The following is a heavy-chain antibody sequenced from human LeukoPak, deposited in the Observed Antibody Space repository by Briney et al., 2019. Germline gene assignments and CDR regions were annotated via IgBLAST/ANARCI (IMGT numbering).Heavy chain of an antibody. Sequence: SETLSLTCSVSSGSISSNNYYWGWIRQPPGKGLEWIGYIYYSGSTYYNPSLKSRVTISVDTSKNQFSLKLSSVTAADTAVYYCARVDYGSGSYRFDPWGQGTLVTVSS. D-gene: IGHD3-10*01. CDR3: ARVDYGSGSYRFDP. V-gene: IGHV4-39*07. CDR2: IYYSGST. CDR1: SGSISSNNYY. J-gene: IGHJ5*02.